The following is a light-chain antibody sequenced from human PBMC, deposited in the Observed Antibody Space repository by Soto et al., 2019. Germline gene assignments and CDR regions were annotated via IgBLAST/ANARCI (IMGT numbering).Light chain of an antibody. J-gene: IGLJ2*01. CDR3: QAWDSSMVV. V-gene: IGLV3-1*01. CDR1: KLGDKY. Sequence: SYELTQPPSVSVSPGQTASITCSGNKLGDKYVCWYQQKPGQSPVLVIYQDTKRPSGIPERFSGSNSGNTATLTISGTQAMDEADYYCQAWDSSMVVFGGGTKLTVL. CDR2: QDT.